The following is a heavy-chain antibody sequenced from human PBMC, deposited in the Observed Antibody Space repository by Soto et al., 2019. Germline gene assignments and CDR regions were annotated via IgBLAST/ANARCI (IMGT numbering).Heavy chain of an antibody. V-gene: IGHV3-23*01. J-gene: IGHJ3*02. CDR2: LVGSGDPI. CDR3: AKDAIANNGIWEPFDM. Sequence: EVQLLESGGGLVQPGGSLRLSCAASGFNFTAYAMSWVRQAPGKGLEWVSGLVGSGDPIFYAASVRGRFTVSRDNSKNTLFLQMSSLRADDTAIYYCAKDAIANNGIWEPFDMWRRGTGVTVSS. D-gene: IGHD2-8*01. CDR1: GFNFTAYA.